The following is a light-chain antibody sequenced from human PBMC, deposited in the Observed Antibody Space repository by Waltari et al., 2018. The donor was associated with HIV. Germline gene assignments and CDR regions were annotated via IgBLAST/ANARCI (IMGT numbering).Light chain of an antibody. CDR1: QSIGTY. CDR2: AAS. Sequence: DIHMTQSPSSLSASIGNNVTITCRASQSIGTYLNWYQQKPGKAPNILVLAASHLESGVPSRFSGAGSGTDFSLTISSLQPEDFATYYCQQCSETPRTFGQGTAVEIK. J-gene: IGKJ1*01. V-gene: IGKV1-39*01. CDR3: QQCSETPRT.